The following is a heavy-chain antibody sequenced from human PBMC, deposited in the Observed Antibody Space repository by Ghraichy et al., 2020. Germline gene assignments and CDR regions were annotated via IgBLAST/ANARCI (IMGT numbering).Heavy chain of an antibody. CDR2: IKQDGSEE. CDR3: AKNVVAAGKIYYYYYGMDV. D-gene: IGHD2-2*01. CDR1: GFTFSGYW. J-gene: IGHJ6*02. Sequence: GGSLRLSCAASGFTFSGYWMTWVRQAPGKGLEWVASIKQDGSEEIYVDSVKGRFTISRDNAKTSLDLQMNSLRAEDSAVYYCAKNVVAAGKIYYYYYGMDVWGQGTTVTVPS. V-gene: IGHV3-7*01.